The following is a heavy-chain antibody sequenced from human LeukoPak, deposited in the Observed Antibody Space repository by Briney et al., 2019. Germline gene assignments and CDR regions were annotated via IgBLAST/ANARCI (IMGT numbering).Heavy chain of an antibody. CDR3: ARSYYYDSSGYYSSYYYGMDV. J-gene: IGHJ6*02. Sequence: PGESLKISCKGSGNSFTTYWIGWVRQMPGKGLEWMGIVYPADSKARYSPSFQGQVTISADKSISTAYLQWSSLKASDTAMYYCARSYYYDSSGYYSSYYYGMDVWGQGTTVTVSS. D-gene: IGHD3-22*01. CDR2: VYPADSKA. V-gene: IGHV5-51*01. CDR1: GNSFTTYW.